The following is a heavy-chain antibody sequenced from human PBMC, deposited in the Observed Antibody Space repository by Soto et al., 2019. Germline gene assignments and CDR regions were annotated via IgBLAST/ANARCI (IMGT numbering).Heavy chain of an antibody. CDR2: ISASGGST. J-gene: IGHJ4*02. D-gene: IGHD5-18*01. CDR3: ARACSDTALPNDY. Sequence: PGGSLRLSCAASGFTFSTYAMTWVRQAPGKGLKWVSGISASGGSTYYTNSMKGRFTISRDNSKNTLYLQLNSLRAEDTAVYYCARACSDTALPNDYWGQGTPVTVSS. V-gene: IGHV3-23*01. CDR1: GFTFSTYA.